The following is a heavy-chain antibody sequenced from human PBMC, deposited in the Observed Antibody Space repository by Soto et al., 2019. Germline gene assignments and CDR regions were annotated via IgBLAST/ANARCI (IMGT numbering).Heavy chain of an antibody. CDR2: ISYDGSNK. V-gene: IGHV3-30*18. CDR3: AKEITVNPTRSYYGLDV. CDR1: GFTFMNSG. J-gene: IGHJ6*04. Sequence: QVQLVESGGGVVQPGRSLRLSCAASGFTFMNSGMHWVRQAPGKGLEWVAVISYDGSNKYYADSVKGRLTISRDNSKNTLYLQMNNVRAEDAAVYYCAKEITVNPTRSYYGLDVWCKGTTVTVSS.